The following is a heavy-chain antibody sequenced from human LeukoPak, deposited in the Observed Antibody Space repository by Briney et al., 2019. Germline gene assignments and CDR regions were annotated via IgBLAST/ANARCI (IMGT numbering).Heavy chain of an antibody. Sequence: SETLSLTCTASGGSISSYYWSWIRQPAGKGLEWIGRIYTSGSTNYNPSLKSRVTMSVDTSKNQFSLKLSSVTAADTAVYYCARGGRAGFWSGYFPFDYWGQGTLVTVSS. D-gene: IGHD3-3*01. CDR3: ARGGRAGFWSGYFPFDY. V-gene: IGHV4-4*07. CDR1: GGSISSYY. CDR2: IYTSGST. J-gene: IGHJ4*02.